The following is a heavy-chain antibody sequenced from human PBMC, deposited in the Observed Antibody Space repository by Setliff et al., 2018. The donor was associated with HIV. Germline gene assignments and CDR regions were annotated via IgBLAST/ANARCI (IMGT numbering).Heavy chain of an antibody. J-gene: IGHJ3*02. D-gene: IGHD1-26*01. CDR1: DYTFTKYG. CDR2: ISNYNGNT. V-gene: IGHV1-18*01. Sequence: ASVKVSCKTSDYTFTKYGIYWVRQAPGQGLEWMGRISNYNGNTNYAQKFHGRVTMTTDTSTRTAYMEMRGLTYDDTAVYYCARASGGNSVENGFDIWGQGTMVTVSS. CDR3: ARASGGNSVENGFDI.